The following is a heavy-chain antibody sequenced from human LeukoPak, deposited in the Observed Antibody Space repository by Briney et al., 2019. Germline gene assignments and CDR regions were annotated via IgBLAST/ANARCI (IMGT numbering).Heavy chain of an antibody. CDR3: ARQSIAGWFDP. CDR2: IKQDGSEK. J-gene: IGHJ5*02. Sequence: PGGSLRLSCAASGFTFTSYFMGWVRQAPGEGLEWVANIKQDGSEKYYADSVKGRFTIPRDNAKNSLYLQMNSLRAEDTAVYYCARQSIAGWFDPWGQGTLVTASS. CDR1: GFTFTSYF. V-gene: IGHV3-7*03. D-gene: IGHD6-6*01.